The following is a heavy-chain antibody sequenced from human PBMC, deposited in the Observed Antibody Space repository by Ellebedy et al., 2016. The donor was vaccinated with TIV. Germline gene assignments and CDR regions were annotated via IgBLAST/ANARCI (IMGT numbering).Heavy chain of an antibody. V-gene: IGHV3-21*01. J-gene: IGHJ4*02. CDR1: GFTFSSYS. Sequence: GESLKISCAASGFTFSSYSMNWVRQAPGKGLEWVSSISSSSSYIYYADSVKCRFTISRDNAKNSLYLQMNSLRAEDTAVYYCATYDFWSGYLFDYWGQGTLVTVSS. CDR3: ATYDFWSGYLFDY. CDR2: ISSSSSYI. D-gene: IGHD3-3*01.